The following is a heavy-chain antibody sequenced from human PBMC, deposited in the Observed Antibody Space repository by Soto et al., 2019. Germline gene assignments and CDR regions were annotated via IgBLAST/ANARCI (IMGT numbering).Heavy chain of an antibody. CDR2: IIPILGIA. D-gene: IGHD6-13*01. CDR3: ARHQNPIAAAGTEPSDY. Sequence: GASVKVSCKVSGYTLTELSMHWVRQAPGQGLEWMGRIIPILGIANYAQKFQGRVTITADKSTSTAYMELSSLRSEDTAVYYCARHQNPIAAAGTEPSDYWGQGTLVTVSS. CDR1: GYTLTELS. J-gene: IGHJ4*02. V-gene: IGHV1-69*02.